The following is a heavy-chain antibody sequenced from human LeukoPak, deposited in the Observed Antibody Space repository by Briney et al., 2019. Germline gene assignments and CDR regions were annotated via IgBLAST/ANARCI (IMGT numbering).Heavy chain of an antibody. J-gene: IGHJ4*02. CDR3: ARDAETVRAFDY. CDR1: GFTFSRHW. CDR2: LSTDGSRT. Sequence: GGSLRLSCTASGFTFSRHWMHWVRQAPGKGLEWVSRLSTDGSRTTYADSVKGRFIISRDNAKNTVYLQMNSLRAEDTAVYYCARDAETVRAFDYWDQGTLVTVSS. D-gene: IGHD3-10*01. V-gene: IGHV3-74*01.